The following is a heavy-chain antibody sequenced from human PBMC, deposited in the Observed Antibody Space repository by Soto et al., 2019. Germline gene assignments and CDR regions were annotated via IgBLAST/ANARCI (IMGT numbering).Heavy chain of an antibody. J-gene: IGHJ4*02. Sequence: QVQLQESGPGLVKPSGTLSLTGGGSGDSFSSSNWWTWLRQPPGKVMEWIGDILHTGHTDYSPSLRRRITISIDTSKKEFSLTWTSVTTTDTAVYYCASSPRLVEGQWYFDYWCPGALVTVSS. CDR3: ASSPRLVEGQWYFDY. D-gene: IGHD6-19*01. CDR2: ILHTGHT. V-gene: IGHV4-4*02. CDR1: GDSFSSSNW.